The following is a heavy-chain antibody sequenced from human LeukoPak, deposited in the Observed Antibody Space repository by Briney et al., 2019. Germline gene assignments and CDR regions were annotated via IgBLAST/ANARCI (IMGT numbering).Heavy chain of an antibody. J-gene: IGHJ4*03. V-gene: IGHV3-48*02. CDR2: IDTSSSTM. CDR1: AFTFSNYF. D-gene: IGHD7-27*01. CDR3: AREDDTWGRNNLDF. Sequence: GGSLRPSCAASAFTFSNYFMNWVRQAPGKGLEWISYIDTSSSTMYYADSVMGRFTISRDNAKESLYLQMNSLRDEDTAVYYCAREDDTWGRNNLDFWGQGTMVTVSS.